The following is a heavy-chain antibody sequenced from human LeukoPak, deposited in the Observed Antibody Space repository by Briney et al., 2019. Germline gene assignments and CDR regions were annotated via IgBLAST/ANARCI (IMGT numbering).Heavy chain of an antibody. CDR3: ARTQLPAAITYPLDY. D-gene: IGHD2-2*01. Sequence: GESLKISCKGSGYSFTTYWTDWVRQMPGKGLEWMGVIYPGDSDTRYSPSFQGQVTISADKSTSTAYLQWTSLKASDTAMYYCARTQLPAAITYPLDYWGQGTLVTVSS. CDR2: IYPGDSDT. J-gene: IGHJ4*02. V-gene: IGHV5-51*01. CDR1: GYSFTTYW.